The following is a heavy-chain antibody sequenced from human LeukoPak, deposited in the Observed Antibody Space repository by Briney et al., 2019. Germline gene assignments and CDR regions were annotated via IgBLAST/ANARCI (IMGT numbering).Heavy chain of an antibody. CDR1: GFTFSSYW. D-gene: IGHD3-16*01. CDR2: IKQDGSER. V-gene: IGHV3-7*01. CDR3: ARESDYGAFDI. Sequence: SGGSLRLSCAASGFTFSSYWMSWVRQAPGKGLEWVANIKQDGSERYYVDSVKGRFTISRDNAKNPLYLQMNSLGAEDTAVYYCARESDYGAFDIWGQGTMVTVSS. J-gene: IGHJ3*02.